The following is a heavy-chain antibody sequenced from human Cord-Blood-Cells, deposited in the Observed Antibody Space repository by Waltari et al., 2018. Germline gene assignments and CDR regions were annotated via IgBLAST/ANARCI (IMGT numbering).Heavy chain of an antibody. J-gene: IGHJ3*02. CDR3: ARRGRLAAFDI. V-gene: IGHV4-39*01. CDR2: IYYSGST. Sequence: QLQLQESGPGLVKPSETLSLTCTVSGGSISSSSYYWGWIRKPPGKGLAWIGSIYYSGSTYYNPSLTSRVTISVDTSKTQFSLKLSSVTAADTAVYYCARRGRLAAFDIWGQGTMVTVSS. CDR1: GGSISSSSYY. D-gene: IGHD6-25*01.